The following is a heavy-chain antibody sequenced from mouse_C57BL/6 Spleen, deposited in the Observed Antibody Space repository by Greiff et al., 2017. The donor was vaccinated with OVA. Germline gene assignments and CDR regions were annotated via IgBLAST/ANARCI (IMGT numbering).Heavy chain of an antibody. Sequence: QVQLQQPGAELVKPGASVKLSCKASGYTFTSYWMHWVKQRPGQGLEWIGMIHPNSGSTNYNEKFKSKATLTVDKSSSTAYMQLSSLTSEDSAVYDCARGGPYYSNYCNYWGKGTTLTVSS. J-gene: IGHJ2*01. CDR1: GYTFTSYW. CDR2: IHPNSGST. D-gene: IGHD2-5*01. V-gene: IGHV1-64*01. CDR3: ARGGPYYSNYCNY.